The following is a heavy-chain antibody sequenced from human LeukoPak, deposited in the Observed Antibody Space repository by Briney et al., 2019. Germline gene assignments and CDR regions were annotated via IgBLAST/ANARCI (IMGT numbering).Heavy chain of an antibody. J-gene: IGHJ1*01. CDR1: GGSISSGGYY. CDR3: AGAPTGTGNFHH. Sequence: KTSETLSLTCTVSGGSISSGGYYWSWIRQHPGKGLEWIGYIYYSGSTYYNPSLKSRVTISVDTSKNQFSLKLSSVTAADTAVYYCAGAPTGTGNFHHWGQGTLVTVSS. D-gene: IGHD1-1*01. CDR2: IYYSGST. V-gene: IGHV4-31*03.